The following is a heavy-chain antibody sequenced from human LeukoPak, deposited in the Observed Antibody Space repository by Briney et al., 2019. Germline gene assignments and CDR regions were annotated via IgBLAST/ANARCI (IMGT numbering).Heavy chain of an antibody. CDR1: GFSVSDPLSY. V-gene: IGHV4-39*01. CDR3: ARLTKGRYFDYIFAF. CDR2: INFIGRT. D-gene: IGHD3-9*01. Sequence: SETLSLTCTVSGFSVSDPLSYWGWVRQPPGKGLEWIAEINFIGRTSYNSSLNSRATMSVDTSKNQFSLKMTPLTAADTAVYFCARLTKGRYFDYIFAFWGQGILVTVSS. J-gene: IGHJ4*02.